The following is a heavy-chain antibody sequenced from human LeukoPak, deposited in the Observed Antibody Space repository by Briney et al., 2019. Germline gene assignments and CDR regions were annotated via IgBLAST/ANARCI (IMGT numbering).Heavy chain of an antibody. CDR3: ARDHYDGIGGFDY. J-gene: IGHJ4*02. D-gene: IGHD3-22*01. CDR1: GFTFSSYW. V-gene: IGHV3-7*01. Sequence: GGSLRLSCVASGFTFSSYWMSWVRQAPGKGLEWVANIKQDGSEKYYVDSVKGRFTISRDNARNSMYVQMNSLRAEDTAVYYCARDHYDGIGGFDYWGQGTLVTVSS. CDR2: IKQDGSEK.